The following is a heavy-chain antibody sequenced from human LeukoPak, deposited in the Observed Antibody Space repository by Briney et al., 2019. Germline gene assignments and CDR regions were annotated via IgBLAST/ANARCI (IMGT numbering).Heavy chain of an antibody. CDR3: AKGLAEGSGSTGSSILHF. J-gene: IGHJ4*02. CDR1: GFIFSSYA. CDR2: ISYTGNNK. V-gene: IGHV3-30*18. Sequence: GGSLRLSCSGSGFIFSSYAMHWVRQAPGKGLEWVAVISYTGNNKDYADSVKGQFTISRDNSKSTLYIQMDSLRAEDTAVYYCAKGLAEGSGSTGSSILHFWGQGALVSDSS. D-gene: IGHD2-15*01.